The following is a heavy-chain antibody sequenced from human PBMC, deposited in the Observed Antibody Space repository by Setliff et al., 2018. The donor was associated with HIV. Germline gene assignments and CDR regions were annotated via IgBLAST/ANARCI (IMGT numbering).Heavy chain of an antibody. CDR2: INPNSGGT. CDR1: GYTFTGYY. D-gene: IGHD3-3*02. V-gene: IGHV1-2*02. CDR3: ARDSGTNDHFLSPYYGALDF. Sequence: ASVKVSCKASGYTFTGYYMHWVRQAPGQGLEWMGWINPNSGGTNYAQKFQGRVTMTRDTSISTAYMELSRLRSDDTAVYYCARDSGTNDHFLSPYYGALDFWGLGTLVAVSS. J-gene: IGHJ4*02.